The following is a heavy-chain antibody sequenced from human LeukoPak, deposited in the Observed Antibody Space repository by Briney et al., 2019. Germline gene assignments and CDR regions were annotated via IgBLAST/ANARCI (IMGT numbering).Heavy chain of an antibody. CDR2: MYYSGNT. CDR1: GGSISSDSHY. D-gene: IGHD6-13*01. CDR3: ARDRGTAAAGPDFDY. J-gene: IGHJ4*02. Sequence: SETLSLTCIVSGGSISSDSHYWGWIRQPPGKGLEWIGTMYYSGNTYYNPSLKSRVTISVDASKNQSSLRLSSVTAADTAVYYCARDRGTAAAGPDFDYWSQGTLVTVSS. V-gene: IGHV4-39*02.